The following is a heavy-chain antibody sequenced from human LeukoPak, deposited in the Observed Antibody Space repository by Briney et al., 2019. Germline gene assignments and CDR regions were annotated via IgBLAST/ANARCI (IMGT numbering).Heavy chain of an antibody. D-gene: IGHD3-9*01. J-gene: IGHJ4*02. V-gene: IGHV3-21*01. Sequence: GGSLRLSCAASGFTFNVYSMNWVRQAPGKGLEWVSSISSSSSYIYYADSVKGRFTISRDNAKNSLYLQMNSLRAEDTAVYYCARARGSGILTGYYDFDYWGQGTLVTVSS. CDR1: GFTFNVYS. CDR2: ISSSSSYI. CDR3: ARARGSGILTGYYDFDY.